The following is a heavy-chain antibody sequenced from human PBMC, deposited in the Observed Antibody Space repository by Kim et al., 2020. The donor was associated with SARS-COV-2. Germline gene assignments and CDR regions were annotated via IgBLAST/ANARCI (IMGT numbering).Heavy chain of an antibody. D-gene: IGHD4-17*01. J-gene: IGHJ4*02. CDR2: ITGNGATT. CDR1: GFTFSSYA. Sequence: GGSLRLSCAASGFTFSSYAMSWVRQAPGKGLEWVSGITGNGATTFYADSVKGRFTISRDNSENTLHLQMNSLRAEDTAVYYCAKDYGDSIFDHWGQGSLVTVSS. V-gene: IGHV3-23*01. CDR3: AKDYGDSIFDH.